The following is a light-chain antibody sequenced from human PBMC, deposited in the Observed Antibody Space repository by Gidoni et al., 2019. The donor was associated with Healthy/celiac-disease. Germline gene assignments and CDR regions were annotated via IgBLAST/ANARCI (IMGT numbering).Light chain of an antibody. CDR3: QQSYSTPPIT. CDR2: AAS. J-gene: IGKJ5*01. CDR1: QSISSY. V-gene: IGKV1-39*01. Sequence: DIQMTQSPSSLSASVGDRVTITCRASQSISSYLNWYQQKPGKAPKLLIYAASSLQSGVPSRFSSSGSGADFTLTISSLQPEDFATYYCQQSYSTPPITFGQGTQLEIK.